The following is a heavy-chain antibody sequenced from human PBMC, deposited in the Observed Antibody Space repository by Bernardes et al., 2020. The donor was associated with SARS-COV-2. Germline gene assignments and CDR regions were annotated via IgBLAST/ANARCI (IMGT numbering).Heavy chain of an antibody. J-gene: IGHJ6*02. Sequence: GGSLRLSCAASGFTVSSTYMSWVRQTPGKGLEWVAIIYTGGLKFYADSVKGRFTISRDNSKNTLSLEMNSLRAEDTAVYYGARWGQAPRQYDNYYYAMDVWGQGNTV. CDR2: IYTGGLK. CDR3: ARWGQAPRQYDNYYYAMDV. CDR1: GFTVSSTY. D-gene: IGHD6-6*01. V-gene: IGHV3-53*01.